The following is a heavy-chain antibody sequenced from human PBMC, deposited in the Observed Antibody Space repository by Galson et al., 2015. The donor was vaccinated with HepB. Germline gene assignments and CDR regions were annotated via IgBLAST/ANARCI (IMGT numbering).Heavy chain of an antibody. Sequence: SVKVSCKASGYTFTSYGISWVRQAPGQGLEWMGWISAYNGNTNYAQKLQGRVTMTTDTSTSTAYMELRSLRSDDTAVYYCARDSAPLLWFGELRAWGQGTLVTVSS. V-gene: IGHV1-18*04. CDR2: ISAYNGNT. CDR1: GYTFTSYG. CDR3: ARDSAPLLWFGELRA. D-gene: IGHD3-10*01. J-gene: IGHJ5*02.